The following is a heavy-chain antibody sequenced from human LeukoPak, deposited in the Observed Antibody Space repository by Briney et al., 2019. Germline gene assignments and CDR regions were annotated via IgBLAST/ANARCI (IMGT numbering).Heavy chain of an antibody. CDR3: AKGMDRGYDLVPFDY. D-gene: IGHD5-12*01. V-gene: IGHV3-23*01. CDR2: ISGSGSST. CDR1: GFTFSSYA. J-gene: IGHJ4*02. Sequence: GGSLRVSCAASGFTFSSYAMSWVRQAPGKGLEWVSTISGSGSSTYYADSVKGRFTISRDNSKNTLYLQMNSLRAEDTAVYYCAKGMDRGYDLVPFDYWGQGALVTVSS.